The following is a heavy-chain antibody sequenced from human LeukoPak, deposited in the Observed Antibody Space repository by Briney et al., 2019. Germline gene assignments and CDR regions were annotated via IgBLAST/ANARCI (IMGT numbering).Heavy chain of an antibody. CDR1: GYNFATYW. CDR3: ARSHGDYEH. J-gene: IGHJ4*02. D-gene: IGHD4-17*01. V-gene: IGHV5-51*01. Sequence: GESLKIPCKGSGYNFATYWIGWVRQMPGKGLEWMGIIYPGDSDTRYSPSLQGQVTISADKSISTAYLQWTSLKASDTAIYYCARSHGDYEHWGQGPLDSVSS. CDR2: IYPGDSDT.